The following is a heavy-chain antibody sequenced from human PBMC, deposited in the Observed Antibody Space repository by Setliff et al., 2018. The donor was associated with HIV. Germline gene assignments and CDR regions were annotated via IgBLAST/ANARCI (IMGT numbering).Heavy chain of an antibody. D-gene: IGHD1-26*01. J-gene: IGHJ3*02. CDR2: ISAYNGNT. CDR1: GYTFTNYG. V-gene: IGHV1-18*01. Sequence: GASVTVSCKASGYTFTNYGISWVRQAPGQGLEWMGWISAYNGNTNSAQKLQDRVTMTTDTSTSTAYMELRSLRSDDTAVYYCARILVGVDDAFDIWGQGTMVTVSS. CDR3: ARILVGVDDAFDI.